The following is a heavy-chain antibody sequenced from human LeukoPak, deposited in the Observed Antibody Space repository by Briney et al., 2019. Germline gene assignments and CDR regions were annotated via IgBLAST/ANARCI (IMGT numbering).Heavy chain of an antibody. CDR3: ASSVLTIFGVVSDY. CDR2: IRNKANSYAT. V-gene: IGHV3-73*01. J-gene: IGHJ4*02. CDR1: GFTFSASA. Sequence: QSGGSLRLSCAASGFTFSASAMYWVRQASGKGLEWVGRIRNKANSYATTYAASVNGRFTISRDDSKNTAYLQMNSLKIEDTAVYYCASSVLTIFGVVSDYWGQGTLVTVSS. D-gene: IGHD3-3*01.